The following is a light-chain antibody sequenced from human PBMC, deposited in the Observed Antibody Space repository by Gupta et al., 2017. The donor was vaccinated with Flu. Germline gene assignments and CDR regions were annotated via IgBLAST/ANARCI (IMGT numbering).Light chain of an antibody. V-gene: IGLV3-1*01. CDR1: KLGNKY. CDR2: QDA. Sequence: SYELTQPPSVSVSPGPTASITCSGDKLGNKYASWYQQKPGQSPVLVIYQDAKRPSGIPERFSGSNSGNTATLTISGTQAMDEADYYCQTWDSSTGVFGPGTKVTVL. CDR3: QTWDSSTGV. J-gene: IGLJ1*01.